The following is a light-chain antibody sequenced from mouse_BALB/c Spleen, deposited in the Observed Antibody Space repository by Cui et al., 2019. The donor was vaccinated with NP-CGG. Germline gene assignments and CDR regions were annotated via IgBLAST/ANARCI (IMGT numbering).Light chain of an antibody. V-gene: IGLV1*01. J-gene: IGLJ1*01. CDR3: ALWYSNHWV. CDR2: GTK. Sequence: QAVVTQESALTTLPGETVTLTCRSSTGAVTTSNYANWVQEKPEHLFTGIIGGTKNRAPGVPARFSGSLIGDKAALTITGAQTEDEAIYFCALWYSNHWVFGGGTKLTVL. CDR1: TGAVTTSNY.